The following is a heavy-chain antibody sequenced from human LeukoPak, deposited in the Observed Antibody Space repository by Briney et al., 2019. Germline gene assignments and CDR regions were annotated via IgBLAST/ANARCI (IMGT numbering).Heavy chain of an antibody. CDR1: GFPLSGYS. Sequence: GGSLRLSCAASGFPLSGYSINWVRQAPGKGLEWVSYISSSGSAIYYVDSVKGRFTVSRDNAKNSLFLQMNSPRAEDTAVYYCVRVKGSYFDYWGQGALVTVSS. D-gene: IGHD2-15*01. CDR3: VRVKGSYFDY. CDR2: ISSSGSAI. J-gene: IGHJ4*02. V-gene: IGHV3-48*01.